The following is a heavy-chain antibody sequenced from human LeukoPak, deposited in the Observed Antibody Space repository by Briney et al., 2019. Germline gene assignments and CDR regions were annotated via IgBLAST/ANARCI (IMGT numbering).Heavy chain of an antibody. J-gene: IGHJ4*02. V-gene: IGHV4-59*01. CDR1: GGSISSYY. Sequence: PSETLSLTCTVSGGSISSYYWSWLRQPPGKGLEWIGNIYYSGSTSYNPSLKSRVTISVDTSNNQFSLKLSSVTAADTAVYYCARDTSGYRRGSFDYWGQGTLVTVSS. CDR3: ARDTSGYRRGSFDY. D-gene: IGHD3-22*01. CDR2: IYYSGST.